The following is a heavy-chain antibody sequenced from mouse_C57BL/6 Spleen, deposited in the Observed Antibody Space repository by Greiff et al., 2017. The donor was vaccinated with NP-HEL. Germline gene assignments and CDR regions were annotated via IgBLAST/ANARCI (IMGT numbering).Heavy chain of an antibody. V-gene: IGHV2-5*01. D-gene: IGHD2-2*01. CDR1: GFSLTSYG. CDR2: IWRGGST. J-gene: IGHJ4*01. Sequence: VQLKQSGPGLVQPSQSLSITCTVSGFSLTSYGVHWVRQSPGKGLEWLGVIWRGGSTDYNAAFMSRLSITKDNSRSQVFFKMNSLQADDTAIYYCAKKGGYGYGEGVYYAMDYWGQGTSVTVSS. CDR3: AKKGGYGYGEGVYYAMDY.